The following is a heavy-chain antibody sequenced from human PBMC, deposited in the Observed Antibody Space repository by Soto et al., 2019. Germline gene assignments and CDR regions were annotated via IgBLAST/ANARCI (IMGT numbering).Heavy chain of an antibody. J-gene: IGHJ6*02. CDR2: IIPIFGTA. D-gene: IGHD4-17*01. V-gene: IGHV1-69*13. CDR1: GGTFSSYA. Sequence: SVKLSCKASGGTFSSYAISRVLQDPGQGLEWMGGIIPIFGTANYAQKFQGRVTITADESTSTAYMELSSLRSEDTAVYYCARAYFTVTDYYDCYGMDVWGQGTTVTVSS. CDR3: ARAYFTVTDYYDCYGMDV.